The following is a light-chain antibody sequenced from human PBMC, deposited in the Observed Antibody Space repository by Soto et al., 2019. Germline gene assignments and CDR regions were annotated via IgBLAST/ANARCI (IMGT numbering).Light chain of an antibody. CDR2: KAS. J-gene: IGKJ1*01. CDR3: QQYKSQSPWT. CDR1: QSISNW. Sequence: DIQMTQSPSTLSASIGDSVTITCRASQSISNWLAWYQQKPGKAPKLLIYKASSLESEVPPRFSGSGSGTEFTLTISSLQADDFATYYCQQYKSQSPWTFGPGTKVDI. V-gene: IGKV1-5*03.